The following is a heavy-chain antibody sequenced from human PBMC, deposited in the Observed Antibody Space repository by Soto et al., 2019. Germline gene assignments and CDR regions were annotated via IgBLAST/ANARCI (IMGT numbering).Heavy chain of an antibody. Sequence: EVQLVESGGGLVQPGGSLRLSCAASGFTVSSNYMSWVRQAPGKGLEWVSVIYSGGSTYYAYSVKGRFTISRANSKNTLYLQMNSLRAEDTAVYYCARDAGSSRILDYWGQGTLVTVSS. CDR1: GFTVSSNY. CDR3: ARDAGSSRILDY. J-gene: IGHJ4*02. CDR2: IYSGGST. V-gene: IGHV3-66*01.